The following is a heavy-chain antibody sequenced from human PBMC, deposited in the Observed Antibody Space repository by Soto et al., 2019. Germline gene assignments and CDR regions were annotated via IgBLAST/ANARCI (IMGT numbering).Heavy chain of an antibody. V-gene: IGHV3-33*01. Sequence: QVQLVESGGGVVQPGRSLRLSCTASGFTFSTYGMHWVRQAPGKGLEWVTVIWYDGSNKYYADSVKGRFTISRDNSKNKLYLQMNSLRADDTAVYYCARGGGSGSSFVGYYYYTLDVWGQWTTVTVSS. CDR2: IWYDGSNK. D-gene: IGHD1-26*01. CDR1: GFTFSTYG. J-gene: IGHJ6*02. CDR3: ARGGGSGSSFVGYYYYTLDV.